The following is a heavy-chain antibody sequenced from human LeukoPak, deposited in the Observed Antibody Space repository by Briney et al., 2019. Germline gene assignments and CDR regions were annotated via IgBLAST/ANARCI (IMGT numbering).Heavy chain of an antibody. D-gene: IGHD6-13*01. J-gene: IGHJ4*02. V-gene: IGHV3-21*01. CDR2: ISSSSSYI. CDR1: GFTFSSYN. CDR3: ARVSLGAAAGTSR. Sequence: GGSLRLSCAASGFTFSSYNMNWVRQAPGKGLEWVSSISSSSSYIYYTDSVKGRFTISRDNAKNSLYLQMNSLRADDTAIYYCARVSLGAAAGTSRWGQGTRVTVSS.